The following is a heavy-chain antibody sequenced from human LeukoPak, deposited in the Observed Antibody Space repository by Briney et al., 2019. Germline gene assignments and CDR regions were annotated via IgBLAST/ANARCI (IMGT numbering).Heavy chain of an antibody. D-gene: IGHD6-13*01. CDR3: AKDGVGSSSWSGRHFDY. V-gene: IGHV3-23*01. J-gene: IGHJ4*02. CDR1: GFTFSSYA. CDR2: ISGSGGST. Sequence: PGGSLRLSCAASGFTFSSYAMSWVRQAPGKGLEWVSGISGSGGSTYYADSVKGRFTISRDNSKNTLYLQMNSLRAEDTAVYHRAKDGVGSSSWSGRHFDYWGQGTLVIVSS.